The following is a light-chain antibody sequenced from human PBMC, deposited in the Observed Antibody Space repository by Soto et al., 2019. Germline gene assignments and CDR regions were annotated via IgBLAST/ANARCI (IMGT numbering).Light chain of an antibody. CDR2: EAN. CDR3: TSYAGGNNV. CDR1: SSDVGGYNY. V-gene: IGLV2-8*01. Sequence: QSALTQPPSASGSPGQSVTISCTGTSSDVGGYNYVSWYQQYPGQVPKLMIYEANKRPSGAPDRFSGSKSGNTASLTVSGLQAEDEADYYCTSYAGGNNVFGTGTKLTVL. J-gene: IGLJ1*01.